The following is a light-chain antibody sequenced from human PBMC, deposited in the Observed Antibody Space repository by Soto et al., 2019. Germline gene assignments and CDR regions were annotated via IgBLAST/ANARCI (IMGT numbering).Light chain of an antibody. Sequence: EIVLTQSPDTLSLSPGERATLSCRASQSVSNSYLAWYQQRPGQAPRLLIYGAISRATGIPDRFSGSGSGTDFTLTISRLEPEDFALYYCQQYGSSPRTFGQGTNLEI. CDR3: QQYGSSPRT. V-gene: IGKV3-20*01. J-gene: IGKJ2*01. CDR2: GAI. CDR1: QSVSNSY.